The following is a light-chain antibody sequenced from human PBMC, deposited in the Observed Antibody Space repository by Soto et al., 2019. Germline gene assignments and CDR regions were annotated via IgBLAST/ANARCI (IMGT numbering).Light chain of an antibody. CDR2: AAS. V-gene: IGKV3-15*01. CDR3: QQYNNWPWT. CDR1: QSVRSN. J-gene: IGKJ1*01. Sequence: DIELTQSPATLSLSVGERATLSCRASQSVRSNLAWYQQKPGQAPRPLIYAASTMQSGIPARFSGSGSGTEFTLTISSLQPEDFAAYYCQQYNNWPWTFGQGTKVDIK.